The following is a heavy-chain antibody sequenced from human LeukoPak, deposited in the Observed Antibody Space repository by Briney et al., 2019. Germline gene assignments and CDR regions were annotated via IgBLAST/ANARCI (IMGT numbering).Heavy chain of an antibody. CDR1: GYSFSTYW. Sequence: GESLKISCKGSGYSFSTYWLAWVRQMPGKGLEWMGIIYPDDSDTRYSPSFQGLVTISAHKSISTAYLQWSSLTSSSSAIFFFARHGSGWYLPDYWGQGTLVTVSS. D-gene: IGHD6-19*01. J-gene: IGHJ4*02. V-gene: IGHV5-51*01. CDR3: ARHGSGWYLPDY. CDR2: IYPDDSDT.